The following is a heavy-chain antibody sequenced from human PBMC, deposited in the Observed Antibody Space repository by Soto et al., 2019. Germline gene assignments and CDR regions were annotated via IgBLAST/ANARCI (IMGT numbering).Heavy chain of an antibody. J-gene: IGHJ6*02. CDR3: ARDQWLYIGGDYCCGMDV. Sequence: PQTLSITCPISGDSVSSNSAAGNSIRQSPSRGLEWLGRTYNTSKWYNDYAVSVKSRITINPDTSKNQCSLQLNSVTPEETAVYYCARDQWLYIGGDYCCGMDVWGQGTTVTVS. CDR2: TYNTSKWYN. V-gene: IGHV6-1*01. CDR1: GDSVSSNSAA. D-gene: IGHD6-19*01.